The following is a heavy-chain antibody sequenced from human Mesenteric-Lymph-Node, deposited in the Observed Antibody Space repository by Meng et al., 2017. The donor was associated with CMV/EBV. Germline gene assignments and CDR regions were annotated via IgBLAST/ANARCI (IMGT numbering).Heavy chain of an antibody. CDR1: GFTFSSYW. J-gene: IGHJ1*01. Sequence: GESLKISCAASGFTFSSYWMSWVRQAPGKGLEWVANIKQDGSEKYYVDSVKGRFTISRDNAKNSLYLQMNSLRAEDTAVYYCVRGVPGCFNCFQVWGQGTLVTVSS. V-gene: IGHV3-7*01. D-gene: IGHD2-2*01. CDR2: IKQDGSEK. CDR3: VRGVPGCFNCFQV.